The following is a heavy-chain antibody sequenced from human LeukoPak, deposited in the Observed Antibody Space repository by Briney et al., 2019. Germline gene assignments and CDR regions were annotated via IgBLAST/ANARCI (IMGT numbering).Heavy chain of an antibody. Sequence: SETLSLTCTVSNGSISGYYWIWIRQPPGKGLEWIGYMYYSGSTNYNPSLKSRVTISVDTSKNQFSLKLSSVTAADTAVYYCARGDYAVREFDYWGQGTLVTASS. D-gene: IGHD4-17*01. CDR3: ARGDYAVREFDY. V-gene: IGHV4-59*01. CDR2: MYYSGST. CDR1: NGSISGYY. J-gene: IGHJ4*02.